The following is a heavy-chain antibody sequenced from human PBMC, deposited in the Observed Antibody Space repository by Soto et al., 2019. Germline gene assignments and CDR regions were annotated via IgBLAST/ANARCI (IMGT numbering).Heavy chain of an antibody. V-gene: IGHV4-34*01. CDR2: ISQVGRA. CDR1: GDSFSGYF. J-gene: IGHJ4*02. CDR3: ARGYGYFRQ. Sequence: PSATRSLTCDVSGDSFSGYFCNWLRQPPGKGLEWIGEISQVGRARYNPSLETRITISVDTSKTQFSLNLTSVTDADTAVYYCARGYGYFRQWGQGALVTVSS. D-gene: IGHD4-17*01.